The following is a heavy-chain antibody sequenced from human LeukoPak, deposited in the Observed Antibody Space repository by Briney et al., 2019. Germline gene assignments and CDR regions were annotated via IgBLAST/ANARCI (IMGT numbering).Heavy chain of an antibody. V-gene: IGHV1-18*01. Sequence: ASVKVSCKASGYIFTSYGISWVRQAPGQGLEWMGWISAYNGNTNYAQKLQGRVTMTTDTSTSTAYMELRSLRSDDTAVYYCARDAGHYYDSSGYSDWGQGTLVTVSS. J-gene: IGHJ4*02. CDR2: ISAYNGNT. D-gene: IGHD3-22*01. CDR3: ARDAGHYYDSSGYSD. CDR1: GYIFTSYG.